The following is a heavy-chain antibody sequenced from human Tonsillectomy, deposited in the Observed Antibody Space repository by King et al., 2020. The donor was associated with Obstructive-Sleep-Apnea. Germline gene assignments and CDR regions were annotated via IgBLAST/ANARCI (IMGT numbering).Heavy chain of an antibody. D-gene: IGHD1-26*01. CDR1: GFTFSSYS. Sequence: VQLVESGGGLDKPGGSLRLSCAASGFTFSSYSMNWVRQAPGKGLEWVSSISSSSSYIYYADSVKGRFTISRDNAKNSLYLQMNSLRAEDTAVYYCARDRFSIVGATSAFDIWGQGTMVTVSS. CDR3: ARDRFSIVGATSAFDI. J-gene: IGHJ3*02. CDR2: ISSSSSYI. V-gene: IGHV3-21*01.